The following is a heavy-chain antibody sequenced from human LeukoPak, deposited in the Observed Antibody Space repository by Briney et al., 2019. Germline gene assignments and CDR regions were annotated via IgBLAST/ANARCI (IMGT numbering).Heavy chain of an antibody. CDR2: IKSDGGT. CDR1: GFTFSTYW. J-gene: IGHJ1*01. CDR3: ARAPSEIGGYYPEYFRH. Sequence: GGSLRLSCAASGFTFSTYWMRWVRQAPGKGLLWVSRIKSDGGTNYADSVKGRFTISRDNAKKTVSLQMNSLRPEDTGVYYCARAPSEIGGYYPEYFRHWGQGTLVTVSS. D-gene: IGHD3-22*01. V-gene: IGHV3-74*01.